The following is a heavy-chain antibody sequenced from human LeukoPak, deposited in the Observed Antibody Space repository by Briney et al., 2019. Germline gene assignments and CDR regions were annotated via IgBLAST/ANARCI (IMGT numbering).Heavy chain of an antibody. V-gene: IGHV4-59*12. CDR3: ARDRNYSGNSGFDY. J-gene: IGHJ4*02. CDR1: GGSISSYY. Sequence: SETLSLTCTVSGGSISSYYWSWIRQPPGKGLEWIGSIYYSGSTYYNPSLKSRVTISVDTSKNQFSLKLSSVTAADTAVYYCARDRNYSGNSGFDYWGQGTLVTVSS. D-gene: IGHD4-23*01. CDR2: IYYSGST.